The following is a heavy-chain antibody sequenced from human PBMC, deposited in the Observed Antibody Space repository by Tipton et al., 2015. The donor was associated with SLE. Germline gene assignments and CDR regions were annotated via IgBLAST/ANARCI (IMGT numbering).Heavy chain of an antibody. D-gene: IGHD1-14*01. CDR2: IHHSGTT. Sequence: TLSLTCTVSGGSISSYYWSWIRQPPGKGLEWIGYIHHSGTTNYNPSLQSRVTISRDPSKNQFSLKLSSVTAADTAVYYCARDLRSGGYYYYYYMDVWGKGTTVTVSS. CDR3: ARDLRSGGYYYYYYMDV. CDR1: GGSISSYY. J-gene: IGHJ6*03. V-gene: IGHV4-59*01.